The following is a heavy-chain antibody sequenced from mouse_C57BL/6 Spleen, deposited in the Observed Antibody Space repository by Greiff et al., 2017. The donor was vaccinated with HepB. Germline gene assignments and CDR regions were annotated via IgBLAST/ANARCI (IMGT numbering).Heavy chain of an antibody. D-gene: IGHD3-2*02. Sequence: EVQRVESGGGLVKPGGSLKLSCAASGFTFSDYGMHWVRQAPEKGLEWVAYISSGSSTIYYADTVKGRFTISRDNAKNTLFLQMTSLRSEDTAMYYCAKSSGYAMDYWGQGTSVTVSS. CDR1: GFTFSDYG. V-gene: IGHV5-17*01. J-gene: IGHJ4*01. CDR2: ISSGSSTI. CDR3: AKSSGYAMDY.